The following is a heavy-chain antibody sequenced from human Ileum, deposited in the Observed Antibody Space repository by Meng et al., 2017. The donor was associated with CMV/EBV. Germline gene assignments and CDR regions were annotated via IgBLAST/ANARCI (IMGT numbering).Heavy chain of an antibody. J-gene: IGHJ5*02. Sequence: SETLSLTCTISGDPIKNTDYFWGWIRQPPGQGLEWIGSVFHSWCAFYNPSLTSRVTISVDTSKNQFSLKLNSVTAADTAVYYCATDQITRVTAAGLGYFRLDPWGQGTLVTVSS. V-gene: IGHV4-39*07. D-gene: IGHD5-24*01. CDR2: VFHSWCA. CDR1: GDPIKNTDYF. CDR3: ATDQITRVTAAGLGYFRLDP.